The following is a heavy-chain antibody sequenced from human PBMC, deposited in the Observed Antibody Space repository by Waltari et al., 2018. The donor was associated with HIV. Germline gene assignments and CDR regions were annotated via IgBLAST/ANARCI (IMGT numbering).Heavy chain of an antibody. J-gene: IGHJ4*02. CDR1: GFTFSSHV. Sequence: QVQLVESGGGVVQPGRSLRLPCAALGFTFSSHVMPWVRHAPGKGLECVSFISNDGSNTYYADSVKVRFTISRDNSKSTLYLQMNSLRAEDTAIYYCARDYCSSTSCLFDYWGQGTLVTVSS. V-gene: IGHV3-30-3*01. CDR2: ISNDGSNT. CDR3: ARDYCSSTSCLFDY. D-gene: IGHD2-2*01.